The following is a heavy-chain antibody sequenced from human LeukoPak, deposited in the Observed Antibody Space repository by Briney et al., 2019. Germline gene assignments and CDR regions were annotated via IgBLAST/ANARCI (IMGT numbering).Heavy chain of an antibody. CDR3: ASEGSRHP. D-gene: IGHD3-10*01. V-gene: IGHV4-59*12. Sequence: PSETLSLTCTVSGGSISSYYWSWIRQPPGKGLEWIGYIYYSGSTYYNPSLKSRVTISVDTSKNQFSLKLSSVTAADTAVYYCASEGSRHPWGQGTLVTVSS. J-gene: IGHJ5*02. CDR1: GGSISSYY. CDR2: IYYSGST.